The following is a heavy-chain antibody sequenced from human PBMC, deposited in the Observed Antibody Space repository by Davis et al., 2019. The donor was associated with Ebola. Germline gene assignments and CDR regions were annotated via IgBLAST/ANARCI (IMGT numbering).Heavy chain of an antibody. V-gene: IGHV4-39*01. Sequence: MPSETLSLTCTVSGGSISSYYWGWIRQPPGKGLEWIGSIYYSGSTYYNPSLKSRVTISVDTSKNQFSLKLSSVTAADTAVYYCATGIAVAGTGFRYWGQGTLVTVSS. CDR2: IYYSGST. CDR3: ATGIAVAGTGFRY. J-gene: IGHJ4*02. D-gene: IGHD6-19*01. CDR1: GGSISSYY.